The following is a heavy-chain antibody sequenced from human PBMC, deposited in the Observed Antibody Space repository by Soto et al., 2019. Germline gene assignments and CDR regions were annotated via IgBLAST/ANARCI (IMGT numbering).Heavy chain of an antibody. CDR3: AKGPTVTTMTIGMDV. D-gene: IGHD4-17*01. CDR2: ISYDGSNK. J-gene: IGHJ6*01. V-gene: IGHV3-30*18. CDR1: GFTFSSYG. Sequence: QVQLVESGGGVVQPGRSLRLSCAASGFTFSSYGMHWVRQAPGKGLEWVAVISYDGSNKYYADSVKGRFTISRDNSKNTLYLQMNSLRAEDTAVYYCAKGPTVTTMTIGMDVW.